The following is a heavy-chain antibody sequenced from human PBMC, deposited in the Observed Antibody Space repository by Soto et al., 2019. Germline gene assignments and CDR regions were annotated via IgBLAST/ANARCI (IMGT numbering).Heavy chain of an antibody. CDR1: GFTFSSYA. Sequence: EVQLVESGGGLVQPGGSLRLSCAASGFTFSSYAMNWVRQAPGKGLEWVSYISSSITTVYYAESVKGRFTISRDNVQNSLYLQMNSLRDEDTAVYYCVRERRYSDYSLHYWGRGTLVTVSS. J-gene: IGHJ4*02. CDR3: VRERRYSDYSLHY. CDR2: ISSSITTV. V-gene: IGHV3-48*02. D-gene: IGHD4-17*01.